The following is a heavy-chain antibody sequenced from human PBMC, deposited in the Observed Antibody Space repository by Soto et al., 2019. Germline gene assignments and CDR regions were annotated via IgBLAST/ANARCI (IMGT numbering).Heavy chain of an antibody. J-gene: IGHJ5*02. CDR3: ARGTAVRGLIRRTYNWFDP. CDR2: GNHRRITTDT. CDR1: GGSFSGSY. Sequence: QVQLQQWGAGLLKPSETLSLTCAVYGGSFSGSYWSWIRQPPGKGLEWIGEGNHRRITTDTNYNPSLKSRVTISADTSKNQFSLKLSSVTAADPAVYYCARGTAVRGLIRRTYNWFDPWGQGTLVTVSS. V-gene: IGHV4-34*01. D-gene: IGHD3-10*01.